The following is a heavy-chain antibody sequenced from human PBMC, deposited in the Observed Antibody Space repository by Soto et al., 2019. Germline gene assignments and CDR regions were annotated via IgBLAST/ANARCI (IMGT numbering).Heavy chain of an antibody. CDR1: GFSLSTSGVG. V-gene: IGHV2-5*01. CDR2: IYWNDDK. CDR3: ARRIAAAGTNWFDP. Sequence: QITLKESGPTLVKPTQTLTLTCTFSGFSLSTSGVGVGWIRQPPGKALEWLALIYWNDDKRYSPSLKSRLTITKDTSKNQVVLTMTNMDPVDTATYYCARRIAAAGTNWFDPWGQGTLVTVSS. D-gene: IGHD6-13*01. J-gene: IGHJ5*02.